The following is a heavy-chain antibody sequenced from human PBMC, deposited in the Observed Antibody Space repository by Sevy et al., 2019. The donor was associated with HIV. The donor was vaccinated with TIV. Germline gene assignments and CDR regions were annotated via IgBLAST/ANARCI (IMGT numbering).Heavy chain of an antibody. Sequence: ASVKVSCKASGGTFSSYAISWVRQAPGQGLEWMGGIIPIFGTVNYAQKFQGRVTITADESTSTAYMELSSLRSEDTAVYYCARDSYGGNSGDLYCYYYYGMDVWGQGTTVTVSS. J-gene: IGHJ6*02. D-gene: IGHD4-17*01. CDR2: IIPIFGTV. CDR1: GGTFSSYA. CDR3: ARDSYGGNSGDLYCYYYYGMDV. V-gene: IGHV1-69*13.